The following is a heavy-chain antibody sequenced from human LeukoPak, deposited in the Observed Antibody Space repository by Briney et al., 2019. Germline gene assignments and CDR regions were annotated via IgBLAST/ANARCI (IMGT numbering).Heavy chain of an antibody. Sequence: GGSLRLSCAASGFTFSSYDMHWVRQATGKGLEWVSAIGTAGGTHYPGSVKGRFTISRENAKNSLYLQMNSLRAGDTAVYYCAREGIAAAAGSYGMDVWGQGTTVTVSS. CDR2: IGTAGGT. J-gene: IGHJ6*02. CDR3: AREGIAAAAGSYGMDV. V-gene: IGHV3-13*01. CDR1: GFTFSSYD. D-gene: IGHD6-13*01.